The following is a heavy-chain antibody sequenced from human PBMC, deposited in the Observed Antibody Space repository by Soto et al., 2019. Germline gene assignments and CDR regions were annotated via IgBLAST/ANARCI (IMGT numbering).Heavy chain of an antibody. Sequence: SETLSLTCAVYGGSFSGYYWSWIRQPPGKGLEWIGEINHSGTTNYNPSLKSRVTISLDTSNNQFSLRLTSVTAADTAVYYCARRSALPTYYKSMDVWGQGTTVTVSS. CDR1: GGSFSGYY. D-gene: IGHD3-10*01. CDR3: ARRSALPTYYKSMDV. J-gene: IGHJ6*02. CDR2: INHSGTT. V-gene: IGHV4-34*01.